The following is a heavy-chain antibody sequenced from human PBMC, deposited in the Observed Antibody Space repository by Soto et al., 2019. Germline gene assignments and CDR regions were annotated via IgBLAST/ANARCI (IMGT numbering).Heavy chain of an antibody. J-gene: IGHJ3*02. V-gene: IGHV2-5*02. Sequence: QITLKEFGPTLVKPTQTLTLTCTFSGFSLSTSGVGVGWIRQPPGKALEWLALIYWDDDKRYSPSLKSRLTITKDTSKNQVVLTMTNMDPVDTATYYCAPLGVAGTTGFDAFDIWGQGTMVTVSS. D-gene: IGHD6-19*01. CDR3: APLGVAGTTGFDAFDI. CDR1: GFSLSTSGVG. CDR2: IYWDDDK.